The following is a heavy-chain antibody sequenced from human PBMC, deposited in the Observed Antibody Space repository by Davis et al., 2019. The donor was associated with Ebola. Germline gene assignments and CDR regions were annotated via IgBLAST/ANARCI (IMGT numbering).Heavy chain of an antibody. V-gene: IGHV1-18*01. CDR2: ISAYNGNT. J-gene: IGHJ4*02. D-gene: IGHD3-22*01. CDR3: ARSTTMIVVANNDY. CDR1: GYTFTSYG. Sequence: AASVTVSCKASGYTFTSYGISWVRQAPGQGLEWMGWISAYNGNTNYAQKLQGRVTMTTDTSTSTAYMELRSLRSDDTAVYYCARSTTMIVVANNDYWGQGTLVTVSS.